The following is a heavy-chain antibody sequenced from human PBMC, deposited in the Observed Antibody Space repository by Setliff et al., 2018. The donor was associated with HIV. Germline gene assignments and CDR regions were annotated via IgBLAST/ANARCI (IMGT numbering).Heavy chain of an antibody. D-gene: IGHD3-22*01. Sequence: SETLSLTCTVSGGSISSSSYYWDWIRQPPGKGLEWIGSIYSSGTTNYNPSLKSRVTISVDTSKNQFSLKLSSVTAADTAVYFCARQTYYYDNSGHNWFDPWGQGTLVTVSS. J-gene: IGHJ5*02. V-gene: IGHV4-39*01. CDR3: ARQTYYYDNSGHNWFDP. CDR2: IYSSGTT. CDR1: GGSISSSSYY.